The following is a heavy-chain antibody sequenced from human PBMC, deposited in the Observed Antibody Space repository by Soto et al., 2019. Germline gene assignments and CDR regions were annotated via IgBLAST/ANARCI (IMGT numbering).Heavy chain of an antibody. Sequence: GGSLRLSCAASGFTFSSYAMHWVRQAPGKGLEWVAVISYDGSNKYYADSVKGRFTISRDNSKNTLYLQMNSLRAEDTAVYYCARDQTSVDTAMVFDYWGQGTLVTVAS. CDR2: ISYDGSNK. D-gene: IGHD5-18*01. CDR1: GFTFSSYA. V-gene: IGHV3-30-3*01. CDR3: ARDQTSVDTAMVFDY. J-gene: IGHJ4*02.